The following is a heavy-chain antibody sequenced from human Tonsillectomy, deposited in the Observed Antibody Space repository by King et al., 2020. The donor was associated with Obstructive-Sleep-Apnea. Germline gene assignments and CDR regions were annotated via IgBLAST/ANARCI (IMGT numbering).Heavy chain of an antibody. CDR3: ARLKSTIYFDF. D-gene: IGHD5/OR15-5a*01. V-gene: IGHV5-51*01. J-gene: IGHJ4*02. CDR1: GYSFTTYY. Sequence: LVQSGPEVSEPGKSLKLSCKASGYSFTTYYIGWVRQMPGKGLEWMGIIYPGDSDTRYSPAFQGRITISADKSINTAYLQWISLKASDTATYFCARLKSTIYFDFWGQGSQVTVSS. CDR2: IYPGDSDT.